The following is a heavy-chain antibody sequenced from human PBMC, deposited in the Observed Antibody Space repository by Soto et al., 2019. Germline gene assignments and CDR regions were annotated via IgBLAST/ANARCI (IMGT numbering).Heavy chain of an antibody. CDR3: ASFSSGWYDAFDI. Sequence: SETLSLTCTLSGGSISSSSYYWGWIRQPPGKGLEWIGSIYYSGSTYYDPSLKSRVTISVDTSKNQFSLKLSSVTAADTAVYYCASFSSGWYDAFDIWGQGTMVT. D-gene: IGHD6-19*01. CDR2: IYYSGST. J-gene: IGHJ3*02. CDR1: GGSISSSSYY. V-gene: IGHV4-39*01.